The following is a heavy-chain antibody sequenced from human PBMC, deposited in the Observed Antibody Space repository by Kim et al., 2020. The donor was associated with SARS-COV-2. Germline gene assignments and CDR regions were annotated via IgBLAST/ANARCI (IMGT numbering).Heavy chain of an antibody. D-gene: IGHD2-15*01. V-gene: IGHV4-4*02. CDR3: AGGWYFDY. CDR2: RYNSRST. J-gene: IGHJ4*02. Sequence: WVGRPPGRGMGWVGERYNSRSTKCDPSRKSGVTEAVNKSKNQFSLKLRSGAAAETAVYYCAGGWYFDYWGQGSLVTISS.